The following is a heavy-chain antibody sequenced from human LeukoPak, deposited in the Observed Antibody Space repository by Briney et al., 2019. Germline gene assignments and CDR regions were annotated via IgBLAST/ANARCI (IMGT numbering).Heavy chain of an antibody. D-gene: IGHD1-26*01. CDR2: ITNDGSST. Sequence: GGSLRLSCAASGLTFSSHWMHWVRQAPGKGLVWVSRITNDGSSTTYADSVKGRFTISRDNSKNTLYLQVNSLRAEDTAVYYCAKGGKWDVTPFDYWGQGTLVTVSS. J-gene: IGHJ4*02. CDR3: AKGGKWDVTPFDY. CDR1: GLTFSSHW. V-gene: IGHV3-74*01.